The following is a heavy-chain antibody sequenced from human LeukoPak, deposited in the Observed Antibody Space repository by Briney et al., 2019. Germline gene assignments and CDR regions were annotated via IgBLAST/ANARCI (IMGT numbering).Heavy chain of an antibody. V-gene: IGHV3-30-3*01. J-gene: IGHJ6*02. CDR2: ISYDGSNK. CDR3: ARAHDVLRYFDWFGYYGMDV. CDR1: GFTFSSYA. Sequence: PGGSLRLSCAASGFTFSSYAMHWVSQAPGKGLEWVAVISYDGSNKYYADSVKGRFTISRDNSKNTLYLQMNSLRAEDTAVYYCARAHDVLRYFDWFGYYGMDVWGQGTTVTVSS. D-gene: IGHD3-9*01.